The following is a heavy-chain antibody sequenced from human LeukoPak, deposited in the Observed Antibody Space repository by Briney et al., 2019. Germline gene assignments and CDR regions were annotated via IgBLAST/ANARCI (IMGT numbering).Heavy chain of an antibody. CDR1: GFTFSSYA. V-gene: IGHV3-30*01. J-gene: IGHJ4*02. D-gene: IGHD2-2*01. CDR2: ISYDGSNK. CDR3: ARDLGGVPAAYYFDY. Sequence: HPGRSLRLSCAASGFTFSSYAMHWVRQASGKGLEWVAVISYDGSNKYYADSVKGRFTISRDNSKNTLYLQMNSLRAEDTAVYYCARDLGGVPAAYYFDYWGQGTLVTVSS.